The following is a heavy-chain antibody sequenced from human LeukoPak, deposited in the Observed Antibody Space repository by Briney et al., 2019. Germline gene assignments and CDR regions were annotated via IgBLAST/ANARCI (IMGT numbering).Heavy chain of an antibody. Sequence: GGSLRLSCAASGFTFSGYGMHWVRQAPGKGLEWVAVISYDGSNKYYADSVKGRFTISRDNSKNTLYLQMNSLRAEDTAVYYCAKDLFMDTAMVDYWGQGTLVTVSS. CDR1: GFTFSGYG. D-gene: IGHD5-18*01. CDR3: AKDLFMDTAMVDY. CDR2: ISYDGSNK. V-gene: IGHV3-30*18. J-gene: IGHJ4*02.